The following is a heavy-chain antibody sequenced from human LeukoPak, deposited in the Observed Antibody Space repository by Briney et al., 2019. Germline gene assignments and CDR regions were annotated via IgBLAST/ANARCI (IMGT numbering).Heavy chain of an antibody. Sequence: SETLSLTCTVSGGSISSCYWSWIRQPAGKGLEWIGRIYTSGSTNYNPSLKSRVTMSVDTSKNQFSLKLSSVTAADTAVYYCARDLGYCSSTSCSDYWGQGTLVTVSS. CDR2: IYTSGST. J-gene: IGHJ4*02. V-gene: IGHV4-4*07. CDR1: GGSISSCY. D-gene: IGHD2-2*01. CDR3: ARDLGYCSSTSCSDY.